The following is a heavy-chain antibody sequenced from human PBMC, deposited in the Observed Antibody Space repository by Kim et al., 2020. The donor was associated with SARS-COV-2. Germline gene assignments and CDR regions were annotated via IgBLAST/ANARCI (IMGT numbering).Heavy chain of an antibody. CDR2: IIPILGIA. D-gene: IGHD3-22*01. Sequence: SVKVSCKASGGTFSSYAISWVRQAPGQGLEWMGRIIPILGIANYALKFQGRVTITADQSTSTAYMELSSLRSEDTAVYYCARGSGYYYDSSGYYYSWYF. CDR1: GGTFSSYA. J-gene: IGHJ2*01. CDR3: ARGSGYYYDSSGYYYSWYF. V-gene: IGHV1-69*04.